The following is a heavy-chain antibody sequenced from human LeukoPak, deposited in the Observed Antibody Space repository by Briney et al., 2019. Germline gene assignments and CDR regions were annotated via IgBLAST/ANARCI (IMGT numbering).Heavy chain of an antibody. V-gene: IGHV3-21*01. CDR1: GFTVSSNY. D-gene: IGHD5-24*01. Sequence: GGSLKLSCAASGFTVSSNYMNWVRQAPGKGLEWVSSISSSSTYIYYADSVKGRFTISRDNAKNSLYLQMNSLRAEDTAVYYCARDRPGVEMATIDYYLDYWGQGTLVTVSS. CDR3: ARDRPGVEMATIDYYLDY. CDR2: ISSSSTYI. J-gene: IGHJ4*02.